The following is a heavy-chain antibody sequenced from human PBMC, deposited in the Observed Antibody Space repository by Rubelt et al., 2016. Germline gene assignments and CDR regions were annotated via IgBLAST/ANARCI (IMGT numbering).Heavy chain of an antibody. CDR2: INAGNGNT. D-gene: IGHD1-14*01. CDR3: ARESYNAGFDY. V-gene: IGHV1-3*01. CDR1: GYTFTGYA. J-gene: IGHJ4*02. Sequence: QVQLVQSGAEVKKPGASVKVSCKASGYTFTGYAVHWVRQAPGQGLEWMGWINAGNGNTKYSQKFQGRVTITREKAASTDYMELSSLRSDDTAVYYCARESYNAGFDYWGQGTLGTVSS.